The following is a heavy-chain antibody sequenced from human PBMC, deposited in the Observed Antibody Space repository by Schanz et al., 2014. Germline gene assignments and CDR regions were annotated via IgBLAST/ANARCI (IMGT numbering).Heavy chain of an antibody. CDR3: ARDQTGTTNWFDP. J-gene: IGHJ5*02. CDR1: GRTFIVYH. V-gene: IGHV1-2*06. CDR2: ISPNSGDT. Sequence: QVQLVQSGAEVKKPGASMKVSCKASGRTFIVYHVLHWVRQAPGQGLEWMGRISPNSGDTHSAQKFQGRVTMTSDASLTTVYMEVHSLTSDDTAVFFCARDQTGTTNWFDPWGQGTLVTVSS. D-gene: IGHD1-7*01.